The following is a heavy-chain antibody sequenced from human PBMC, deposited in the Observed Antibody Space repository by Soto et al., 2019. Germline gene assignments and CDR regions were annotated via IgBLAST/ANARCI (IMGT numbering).Heavy chain of an antibody. CDR1: GFTFSNYG. V-gene: IGHV3-30*18. CDR3: AKDHIMTSVTTVGY. CDR2: ITYHGRDK. Sequence: QVQLVESGGGVVQPGRSLRLSCAASGFTFSNYGMHWVRQAPGKGLEWVAVITYHGRDKYYADSVKGRFTISRDNSKNTLYLEMDSPRDEGTAVYYCAKDHIMTSVTTVGYWGQGTLVTVSS. J-gene: IGHJ4*02. D-gene: IGHD4-17*01.